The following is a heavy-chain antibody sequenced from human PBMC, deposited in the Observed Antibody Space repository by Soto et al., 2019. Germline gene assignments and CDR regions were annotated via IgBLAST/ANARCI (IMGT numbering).Heavy chain of an antibody. D-gene: IGHD1-7*01. J-gene: IGHJ6*02. CDR2: ISGSGGST. CDR3: EKSLAAGTTSDGMYV. Sequence: SLRLSCAASGFTLSSYAMSRVRQAPGKGLEWVSAISGSGGSTYYADSAKGRFTISRDNSKNTLYLQMNSLRAEETAVYYCEKSLAAGTTSDGMYVWGQGTRVTVSS. CDR1: GFTLSSYA. V-gene: IGHV3-23*01.